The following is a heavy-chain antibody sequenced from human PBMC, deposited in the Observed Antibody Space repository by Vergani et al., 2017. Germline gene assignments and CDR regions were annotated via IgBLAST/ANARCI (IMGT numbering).Heavy chain of an antibody. D-gene: IGHD2-2*01. CDR2: ITPFNGNT. CDR3: ARGGGXKGYCSRTSCPFDG. J-gene: IGHJ4*02. CDR1: GYTFTYRY. V-gene: IGHV1-45*02. Sequence: QMQLVQSGAEVKKTGSSVKVSCKASGYTFTYRYLHWVRQAPGQALEWMGWITPFNGNTNYAQKFQDRVTITRDRSMSTAYMELSSLRSEDTAVYYCARGGGXKGYCSRTSCPFDGWGQGTLVTVSS.